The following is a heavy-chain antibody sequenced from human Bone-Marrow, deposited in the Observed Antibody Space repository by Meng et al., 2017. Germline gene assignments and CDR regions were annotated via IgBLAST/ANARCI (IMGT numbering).Heavy chain of an antibody. D-gene: IGHD3-9*01. CDR2: ISAYNGNT. V-gene: IGHV1-18*01. CDR3: ARGGTNLLRYFDWLGTYYYYGMDV. J-gene: IGHJ6*02. CDR1: GYTFTSYG. Sequence: ASVKVSCKASGYTFTSYGISWVRQAPGQGLEWMGWISAYNGNTNYAQKLQGRVTMTTDTSTSTAYMELRSLRSDDTAVYYCARGGTNLLRYFDWLGTYYYYGMDVWGQGTTVTGSS.